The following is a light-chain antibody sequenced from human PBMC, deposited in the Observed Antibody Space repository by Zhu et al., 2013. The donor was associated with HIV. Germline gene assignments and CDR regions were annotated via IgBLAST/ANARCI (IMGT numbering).Light chain of an antibody. J-gene: IGLJ2*01. Sequence: QSTLTQPPSASGSPGQSVTISCTGTSSDVGGYNYVSWYQQHPGKAPKLMIYEVNKRPSGVPDRFSGSKSGNMASLTVSGLQAEDEADYYCQSYDSSLSGSVVFGGGTKLTVL. V-gene: IGLV2-8*01. CDR2: EVN. CDR1: SSDVGGYNY. CDR3: QSYDSSLSGSVV.